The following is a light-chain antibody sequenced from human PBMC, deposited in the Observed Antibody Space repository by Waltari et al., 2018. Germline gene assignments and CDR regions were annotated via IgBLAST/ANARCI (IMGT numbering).Light chain of an antibody. V-gene: IGLV2-11*01. CDR3: CSYAGSYTYV. CDR2: DVN. Sequence: QSALTQPRSVSGSPGHSVTISCTGSRSNVGGYNYVSWYQHHPGKAPKLIIYDVNKRPSGVPDRFSGSKSGDTASLTISGLQVEDEADYYCCSYAGSYTYVFGTGTKVTV. CDR1: RSNVGGYNY. J-gene: IGLJ1*01.